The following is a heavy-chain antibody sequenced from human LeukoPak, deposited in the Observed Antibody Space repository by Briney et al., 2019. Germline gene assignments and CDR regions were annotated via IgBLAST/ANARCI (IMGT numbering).Heavy chain of an antibody. CDR2: ISGSGGGT. Sequence: GGSLRLSCAASGFTFSSYAMSWVRQAPGKGLEWVSAISGSGGGTYYADSVKGRFTISRDNSKNTLYLQMNSLRAEDTAVYYCAKESMIVVVMNWFDPWGQGTLVTVSS. CDR1: GFTFSSYA. V-gene: IGHV3-23*01. D-gene: IGHD3-22*01. J-gene: IGHJ5*02. CDR3: AKESMIVVVMNWFDP.